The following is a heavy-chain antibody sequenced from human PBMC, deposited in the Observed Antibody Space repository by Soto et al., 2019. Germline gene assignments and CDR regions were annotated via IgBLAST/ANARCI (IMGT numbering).Heavy chain of an antibody. CDR1: GFTFTDYW. CDR3: ERETYRGFHFDY. Sequence: PGGSLRLSCAASGFTFTDYWTHWVRQAPGKGLVWVSRINSDGSRTSYADSVTGRFTISRDNAKNTLYLQMNSLRVEDTALYYCERETYRGFHFDYWGRGTLVTVSS. D-gene: IGHD5-18*01. J-gene: IGHJ4*02. V-gene: IGHV3-74*01. CDR2: INSDGSRT.